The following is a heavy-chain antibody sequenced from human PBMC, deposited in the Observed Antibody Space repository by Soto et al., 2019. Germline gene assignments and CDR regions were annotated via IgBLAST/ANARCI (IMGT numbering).Heavy chain of an antibody. CDR2: IYHSGST. V-gene: IGHV4-4*02. Sequence: SETLSSTSALYGSSISSSSWWSWVRQPPGKGLEWIGEIYHSGSTNYKSSRKSRVSIAVDKSKNQFYLKLSSVTAADTAVYYCAIGIVGASFDYCFDYWGQGTLVTVSS. J-gene: IGHJ4*02. CDR3: AIGIVGASFDYCFDY. CDR1: GSSISSSSW. D-gene: IGHD1-26*01.